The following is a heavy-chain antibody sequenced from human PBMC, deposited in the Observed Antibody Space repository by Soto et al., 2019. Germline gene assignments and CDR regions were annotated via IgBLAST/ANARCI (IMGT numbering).Heavy chain of an antibody. CDR1: GFTFSSYA. J-gene: IGHJ4*02. CDR2: ISYDGSNK. Sequence: PGGSLRLSCAASGFTFSSYAMHWVRQAPGKGLEWVAVISYDGSNKYYADSVKGRFTISRDNSKNTLYLQMNSLRAEDTAVYYCAREQQLVSPPVWGQGTLVTVSS. D-gene: IGHD6-13*01. V-gene: IGHV3-30-3*01. CDR3: AREQQLVSPPV.